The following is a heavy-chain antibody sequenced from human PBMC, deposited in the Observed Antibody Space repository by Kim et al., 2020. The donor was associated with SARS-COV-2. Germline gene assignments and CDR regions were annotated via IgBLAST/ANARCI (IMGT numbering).Heavy chain of an antibody. CDR2: ISNDGSGT. CDR3: ARDFWSGYV. J-gene: IGHJ4*02. D-gene: IGHD3-3*01. CDR1: GFTFSSYW. Sequence: GGSLRLSCAASGFTFSSYWMHWVRQAPGKGLVWVSRISNDGSGTRYADSVKGRFTVSRDNAKNTLYLQMNSLRADDTAVYFCARDFWSGYVWGQGTLVTV. V-gene: IGHV3-74*01.